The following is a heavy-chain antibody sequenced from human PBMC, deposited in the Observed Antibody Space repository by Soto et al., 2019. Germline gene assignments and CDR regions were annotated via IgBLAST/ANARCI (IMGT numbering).Heavy chain of an antibody. D-gene: IGHD5-18*01. CDR2: ISAYNGNT. V-gene: IGHV1-18*01. CDR1: GYTFTSYG. CDR3: ARDNTAIGLDY. J-gene: IGHJ4*02. Sequence: ASFKVSCKASGYTFTSYGIMWVRQAPGQGLEWMGWISAYNGNTNYAQKLQGRVTMTTDTSTSTAYMELRSLRSDDTAVYYCARDNTAIGLDYWGQGTLVTVSS.